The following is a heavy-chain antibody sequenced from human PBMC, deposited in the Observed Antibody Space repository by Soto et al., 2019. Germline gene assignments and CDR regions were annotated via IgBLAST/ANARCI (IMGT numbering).Heavy chain of an antibody. CDR3: AHRVGSRRSLDY. D-gene: IGHD6-25*01. Sequence: QITLKESGPTLVKPTQTLTLTCTFSVFSLSTSGVSVGWIRQPPGKALEWLAFIYWNDDKSYSPSLKSRLTVTKDNSKKQVVLTMTNMDPADTATDYCAHRVGSRRSLDYWGQGTLVTVSS. CDR2: IYWNDDK. CDR1: VFSLSTSGVS. V-gene: IGHV2-5*01. J-gene: IGHJ4*02.